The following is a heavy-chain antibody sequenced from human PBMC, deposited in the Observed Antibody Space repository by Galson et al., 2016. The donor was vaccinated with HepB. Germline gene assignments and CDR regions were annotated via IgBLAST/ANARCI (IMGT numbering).Heavy chain of an antibody. Sequence: QSGAEVKKPGESLRISCEGSGYSFSIFWIGWVRQMPGKGLEWMGMVYPADSDTRYSPSFQGQVTISADASLTTAYLQWSSLRASDTALYYCARRSPGYNPGTFDYWGQGTLVTVSS. D-gene: IGHD5-24*01. CDR1: GYSFSIFW. V-gene: IGHV5-51*01. CDR3: ARRSPGYNPGTFDY. CDR2: VYPADSDT. J-gene: IGHJ4*02.